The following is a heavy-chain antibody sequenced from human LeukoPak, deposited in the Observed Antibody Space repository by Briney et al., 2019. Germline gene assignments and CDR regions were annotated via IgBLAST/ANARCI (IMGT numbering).Heavy chain of an antibody. J-gene: IGHJ6*03. V-gene: IGHV1-46*01. CDR3: AITWELGFTGYYYYMDV. D-gene: IGHD1-26*01. CDR2: INPSGGST. CDR1: GYTFISYY. Sequence: GASVKVSCKASGYTFISYYMHWVRQAPGQGLEWMGIINPSGGSTSYAQKFQGRVNMTRDMSTSTVYMELSSLRSEDTAVYYCAITWELGFTGYYYYMDVWGKGTTVTVSS.